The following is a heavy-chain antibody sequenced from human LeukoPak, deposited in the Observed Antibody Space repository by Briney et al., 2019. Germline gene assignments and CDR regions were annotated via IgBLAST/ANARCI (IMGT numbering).Heavy chain of an antibody. CDR1: GFVFSRDN. CDR3: VREIGRPKTFYFDS. V-gene: IGHV3-69-1*01. J-gene: IGHJ4*02. CDR2: ISENT. Sequence: GGSLRLSCTASGFVFSRDNMNWVRQAPGKGLEWVSHISENTYHADSVKGRFTISRDNAKNSLYLQMSNLRAEDTAMYYCVREIGRPKTFYFDSWGRGTLVIVSS.